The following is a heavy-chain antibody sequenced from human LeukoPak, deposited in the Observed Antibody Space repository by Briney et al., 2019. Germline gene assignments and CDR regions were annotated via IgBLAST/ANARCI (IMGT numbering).Heavy chain of an antibody. D-gene: IGHD2-8*02. CDR1: GFTFRNYG. J-gene: IGHJ6*03. CDR3: AKDPGASVSGFYMDV. Sequence: GGSLRLSCAASGFTFRNYGMHWVRQAPGKGLEWVSFIWSDGNNRFYADSVKGRFTISRDNSKNMLYLQMCTLRAENTALYYCAKDPGASVSGFYMDVWGKGTTVSVSS. V-gene: IGHV3-30*02. CDR2: IWSDGNNR.